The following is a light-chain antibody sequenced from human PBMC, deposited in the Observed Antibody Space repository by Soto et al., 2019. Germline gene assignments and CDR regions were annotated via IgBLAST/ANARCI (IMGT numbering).Light chain of an antibody. Sequence: DIQMTQSPSTLSGSVGDRVTITCRASQTISSWLAWYQQKPGKAPKLLIYDASTLESGVPSRFSGSGSGTEFTLTINSLQPDDIGNYYCQQYNTHSPFFGPGTKVEIK. J-gene: IGKJ3*01. CDR3: QQYNTHSPF. CDR1: QTISSW. V-gene: IGKV1-5*01. CDR2: DAS.